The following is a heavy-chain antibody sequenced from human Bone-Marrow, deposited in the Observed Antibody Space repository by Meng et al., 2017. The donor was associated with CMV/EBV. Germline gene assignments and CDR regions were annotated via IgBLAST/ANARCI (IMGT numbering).Heavy chain of an antibody. CDR3: TTDDIGDYIWGSYRYTPDY. Sequence: NAWMSWVRQAPGKGLEWVGRIKSKTDGGTTDYAAPVKGRFTISRDDSKNTLYLQVNILKTEDTAVYYCTTDDIGDYIWGSYRYTPDYWGQGTLVTVSS. J-gene: IGHJ4*02. D-gene: IGHD3-16*02. CDR1: NAW. CDR2: IKSKTDGGTT. V-gene: IGHV3-15*01.